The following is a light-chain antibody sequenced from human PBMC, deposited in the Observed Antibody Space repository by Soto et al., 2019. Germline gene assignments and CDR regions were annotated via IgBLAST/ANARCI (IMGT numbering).Light chain of an antibody. Sequence: DIQMTQSPSSLSASVGDRVTITCRASQTSATFINWYQQKSGSAPRLLIYEVSGLQSGVPSRFSGSGSGTHFVLTISNFQPEDSATYFCQQTYINPQTFGQGTRLEIK. V-gene: IGKV1-39*01. J-gene: IGKJ5*01. CDR3: QQTYINPQT. CDR1: QTSATF. CDR2: EVS.